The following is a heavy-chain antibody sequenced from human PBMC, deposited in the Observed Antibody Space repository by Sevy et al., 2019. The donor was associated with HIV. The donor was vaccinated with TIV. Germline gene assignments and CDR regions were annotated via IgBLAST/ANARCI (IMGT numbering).Heavy chain of an antibody. CDR3: TTEGAD. J-gene: IGHJ4*02. V-gene: IGHV3-15*01. CDR2: VRSKGDGGTT. CDR1: GFTFSDSW. Sequence: GGSLRLSCAASGFTFSDSWLSWVRQAPGKGMEWVGRVRSKGDGGTTDYSANVKGRFTIERDDSKNELYVQMNSLKIEDTGVYYCTTEGADWGQGTRVTVSS.